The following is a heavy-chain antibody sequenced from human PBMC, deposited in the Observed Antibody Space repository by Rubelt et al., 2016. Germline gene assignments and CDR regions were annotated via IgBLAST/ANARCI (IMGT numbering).Heavy chain of an antibody. CDR2: ISFDGSNK. J-gene: IGHJ6*02. D-gene: IGHD5-18*01. Sequence: AMHWVRQAPGTGLEWVAVISFDGSNKYYADSVKGRFTISRDNSKNTLYLQMNRLRAEHTAVYYCARLDTNYYYGMDVWGQGTTVTVSS. CDR3: ARLDTNYYYGMDV. V-gene: IGHV3-30*04. CDR1: A.